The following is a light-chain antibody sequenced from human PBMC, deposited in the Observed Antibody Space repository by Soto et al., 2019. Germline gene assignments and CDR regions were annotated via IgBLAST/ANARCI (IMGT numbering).Light chain of an antibody. CDR3: QQYGSAPFT. J-gene: IGKJ4*01. V-gene: IGKV3-20*01. CDR2: AAS. Sequence: EVVLTQSPGTLSLSPGERATLSCRASQSVSSSQLTWFQQKPGRAPRLLIYAASSRAAGIPDRFSGSGSGTDFTLTISRLEPEDFAVYYWQQYGSAPFTLGGGTKVDTK. CDR1: QSVSSSQ.